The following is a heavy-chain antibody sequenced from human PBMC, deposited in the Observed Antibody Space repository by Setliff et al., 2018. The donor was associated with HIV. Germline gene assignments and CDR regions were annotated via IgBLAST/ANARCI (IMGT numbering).Heavy chain of an antibody. D-gene: IGHD3-10*01. Sequence: PSETLSLTCDVSGFSITDVFYWAWIRRSPGKGLEWIGSINHRGSTYCTPSLKSRVTMSVDTSKNHFSLKLSSVTAADTAMYFCARQPPLSVLQVWFDDYWGQGTLVTVSS. CDR1: GFSITDVFY. CDR3: ARQPPLSVLQVWFDDY. V-gene: IGHV4-38-2*01. CDR2: INHRGST. J-gene: IGHJ4*02.